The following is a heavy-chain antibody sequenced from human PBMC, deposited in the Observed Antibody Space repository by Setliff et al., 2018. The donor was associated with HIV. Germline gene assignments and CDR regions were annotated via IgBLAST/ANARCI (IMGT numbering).Heavy chain of an antibody. Sequence: PSETLSLTCTVSGGSISSSSYYWGWIRQPPGKGLEWIGNIYYSGRSFHNPSLKSRITISVDTSKNQFSLKLSSVTAADTAVYYCGRENPGDYWGQGTLVTVSS. V-gene: IGHV4-39*01. J-gene: IGHJ4*02. CDR2: IYYSGRS. CDR3: GRENPGDY. CDR1: GGSISSSSYY. D-gene: IGHD3-10*01.